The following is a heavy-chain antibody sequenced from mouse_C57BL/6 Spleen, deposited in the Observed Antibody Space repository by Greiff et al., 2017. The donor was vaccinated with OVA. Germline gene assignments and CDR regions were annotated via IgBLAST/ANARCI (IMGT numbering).Heavy chain of an antibody. J-gene: IGHJ4*01. Sequence: EVKLVESGEGLVKPGGSLKLSCAASGFTFSSYAMSWVRQTPEKRLEWVAYISSGGDYIYYADTVKGRFTISRDNARNTLYLQMSSLKSEDTAMYYCTREGDYDETDYAMDYWGQGTSVTVSS. D-gene: IGHD2-4*01. CDR2: ISSGGDYI. CDR3: TREGDYDETDYAMDY. V-gene: IGHV5-9-1*02. CDR1: GFTFSSYA.